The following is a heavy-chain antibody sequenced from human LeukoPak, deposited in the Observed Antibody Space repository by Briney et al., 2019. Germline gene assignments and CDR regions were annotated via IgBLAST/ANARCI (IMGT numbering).Heavy chain of an antibody. CDR3: ARGVGYCSSTSCYLRPRYYFHY. Sequence: SETLSLTCAVYGGSFSGYYWSWIRQPPGEGLEWSGEINRRGSTSYNPSLKSRVTIPVDTSKNQFSLKLSSVTAEDTAVYYCARGVGYCSSTSCYLRPRYYFHYRGQGTLVTVSS. CDR1: GGSFSGYY. CDR2: INRRGST. D-gene: IGHD2-2*01. J-gene: IGHJ4*02. V-gene: IGHV4-34*01.